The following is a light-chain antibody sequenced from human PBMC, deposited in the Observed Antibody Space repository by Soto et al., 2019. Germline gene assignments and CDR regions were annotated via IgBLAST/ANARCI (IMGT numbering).Light chain of an antibody. V-gene: IGKV3-20*01. CDR3: HQYGNSPWT. CDR1: QSGFSTY. CDR2: DAS. Sequence: EIVLTQSPGTLSLSPGERATLSCRASQSGFSTYLAWFQQKPGQAPRLLIYDASTRAAGVPDRFSGSGSATDFTLTISSLEPEDFAVYYCHQYGNSPWTLGQGTLVELQ. J-gene: IGKJ1*01.